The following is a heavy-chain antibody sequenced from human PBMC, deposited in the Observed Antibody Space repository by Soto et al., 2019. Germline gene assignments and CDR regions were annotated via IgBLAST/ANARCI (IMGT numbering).Heavy chain of an antibody. J-gene: IGHJ4*02. Sequence: GESLKISCKGSGHIFSNYWIGWVRQMPGKGLEWMVIIYPGDSGTRYSPSFQGQVTITVDKSINTAYLQWSRLKASDTAIYYCARQRLWGTSGYYYFENWGQGTFVTVSS. CDR2: IYPGDSGT. CDR1: GHIFSNYW. V-gene: IGHV5-51*01. CDR3: ARQRLWGTSGYYYFEN. D-gene: IGHD3-22*01.